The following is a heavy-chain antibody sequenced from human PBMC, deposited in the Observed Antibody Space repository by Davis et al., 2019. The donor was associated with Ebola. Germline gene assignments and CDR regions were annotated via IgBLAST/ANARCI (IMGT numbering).Heavy chain of an antibody. V-gene: IGHV3-30*03. J-gene: IGHJ4*02. Sequence: GGSLRLSCAASGFTFSSYGMHWVRQAPGKGLECVAVISYDGNQKYYADSVKGRFTISRDNAKNSLYLQMNSLRDEDTAVYYCARGYVSFYFDYWGQGTLVTVSS. D-gene: IGHD3-16*01. CDR1: GFTFSSYG. CDR3: ARGYVSFYFDY. CDR2: ISYDGNQK.